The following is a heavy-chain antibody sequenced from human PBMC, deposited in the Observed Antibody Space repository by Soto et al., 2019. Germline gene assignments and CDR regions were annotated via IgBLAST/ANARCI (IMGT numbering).Heavy chain of an antibody. CDR1: GFTFSSYG. D-gene: IGHD4-17*01. CDR3: AKVPRDYSDYVTYFDY. J-gene: IGHJ4*02. V-gene: IGHV3-30*18. Sequence: QVQLVESGGGVVQPGRSLRLSCAASGFTFSSYGMHWVRQAPGKGLEWVALISYDGSNKHYADSVKGRFTISRDNSKNTLFLQMNSLRAEDTAVYYCAKVPRDYSDYVTYFDYWGQGTLVTVSS. CDR2: ISYDGSNK.